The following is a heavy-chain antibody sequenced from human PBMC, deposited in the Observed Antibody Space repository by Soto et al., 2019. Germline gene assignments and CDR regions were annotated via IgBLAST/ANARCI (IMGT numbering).Heavy chain of an antibody. D-gene: IGHD3-16*01. CDR2: IDGSCGST. CDR3: AKERLIVGTYTPDY. J-gene: IGHJ4*01. CDR1: GFTFSNYP. Sequence: PGGSLRLSCAASGFTFSNYPMNRVRQAPGMGLEWVSVIDGSCGSTYYADSVRGRFTISRDNSKNTLFLQMNNLRAEDTAVYYCAKERLIVGTYTPDYWGQGALVTVSS. V-gene: IGHV3-23*01.